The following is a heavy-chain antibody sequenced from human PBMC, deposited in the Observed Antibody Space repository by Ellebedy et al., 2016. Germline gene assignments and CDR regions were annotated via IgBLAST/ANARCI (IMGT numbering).Heavy chain of an antibody. D-gene: IGHD6-13*01. CDR2: IIPIFGTA. V-gene: IGHV1-69*13. CDR1: GYTLTELS. J-gene: IGHJ3*02. Sequence: SVKVSCXVSGYTLTELSMHWVRQAPGKGLEWMGGIIPIFGTANYAQKFQGRVTITADESTSTAYMELSSLRSEDTAVYYCARGSDSSSWPDRDAFDIWGQGTMVTVSS. CDR3: ARGSDSSSWPDRDAFDI.